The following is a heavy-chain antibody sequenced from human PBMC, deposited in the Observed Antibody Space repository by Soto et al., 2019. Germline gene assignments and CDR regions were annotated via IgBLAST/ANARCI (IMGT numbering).Heavy chain of an antibody. CDR1: GGSFSGYS. CDR3: AREGGSGWYYYDY. V-gene: IGHV4-34*01. CDR2: INYTGTT. D-gene: IGHD6-19*01. Sequence: ETLSLTCAVNGGSFSGYSWTWIRQAPGKGLDWIGEINYTGTTNYSPSLKSRVTLSVDTSKNQFSLELRSVSAADTAVYYCAREGGSGWYYYDYWGHGTLVTISS. J-gene: IGHJ4*01.